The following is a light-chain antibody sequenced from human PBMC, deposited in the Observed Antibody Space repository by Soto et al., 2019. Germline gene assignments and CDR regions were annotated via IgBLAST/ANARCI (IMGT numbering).Light chain of an antibody. CDR1: QGISSA. V-gene: IGKV1D-13*01. CDR2: DAY. CDR3: KKFSNYHLN. Sequence: SQLPPSPSFLSASVGYRFTITCLASQGISSALAWYQQKPGKAHKIMIHDAYSLESGVKLRFSGSGSGTAFTLTIRSMQPEDFAAYYCKKFSNYHLNCGGGNKVDIK. J-gene: IGKJ4*01.